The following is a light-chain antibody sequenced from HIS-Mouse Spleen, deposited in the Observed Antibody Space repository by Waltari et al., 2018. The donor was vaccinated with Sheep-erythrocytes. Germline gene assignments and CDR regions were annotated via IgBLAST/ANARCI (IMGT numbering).Light chain of an antibody. J-gene: IGLJ3*02. CDR2: EVS. CDR3: SSYAGSNNWV. V-gene: IGLV2-8*01. Sequence: QSALTQPPSASGSPGQSVTIPCTGTSSDVGGYNSVSWYQQHPGKAPKLMIYEVSKRPSGVPDRVSGSKSGNTASLTVSGLQAEDEADYYCSSYAGSNNWVFGGGTKLTVL. CDR1: SSDVGGYNS.